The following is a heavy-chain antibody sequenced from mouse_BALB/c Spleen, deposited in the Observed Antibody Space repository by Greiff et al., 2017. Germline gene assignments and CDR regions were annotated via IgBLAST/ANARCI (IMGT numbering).Heavy chain of an antibody. CDR1: GDSITSGY. CDR3: AFYYYGSSPFAY. Sequence: EVQRVESGPSLVKPSQTLSLTCSVTGDSITSGYWNWIRKFPGNKLEYMGYISYSGSTYYNPSLKSRISITRDTSKNQYYLQLNSVTTEDTATYYCAFYYYGSSPFAYWGQGTLVTVSA. V-gene: IGHV3-8*02. CDR2: ISYSGST. D-gene: IGHD1-1*01. J-gene: IGHJ3*01.